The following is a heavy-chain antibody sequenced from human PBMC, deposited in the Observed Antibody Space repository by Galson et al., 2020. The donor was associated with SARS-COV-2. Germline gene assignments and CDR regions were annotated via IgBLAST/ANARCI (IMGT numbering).Heavy chain of an antibody. CDR2: INHSGST. D-gene: IGHD6-19*01. V-gene: IGHV4-34*01. CDR3: ARGLYSSGWNGKRYYYDY. J-gene: IGHJ4*02. CDR1: GGSFSGYY. Sequence: SETLSLTCAVYGGSFSGYYWSWIRQPPGKGLEWIGEINHSGSTNYNPSLKSRVTISVDTSKNQFSLKLSSVTAADTAVYYCARGLYSSGWNGKRYYYDYWGQGTLVTVSS.